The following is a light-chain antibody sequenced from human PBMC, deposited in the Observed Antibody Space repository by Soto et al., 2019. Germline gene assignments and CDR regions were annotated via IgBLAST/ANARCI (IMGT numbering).Light chain of an antibody. CDR1: QSVSSSF. CDR2: GAS. CDR3: QQYGTSPYT. V-gene: IGKV3-20*01. Sequence: EIVLTQSPGTLSLSPGERATLSCRASQSVSSSFLAWYQQKPGQTPRLLIYGASNRATGIPDRFSGSGSGTDFTLTISRLGPEEFAVYYCQQYGTSPYTFGQGTKLEIK. J-gene: IGKJ2*01.